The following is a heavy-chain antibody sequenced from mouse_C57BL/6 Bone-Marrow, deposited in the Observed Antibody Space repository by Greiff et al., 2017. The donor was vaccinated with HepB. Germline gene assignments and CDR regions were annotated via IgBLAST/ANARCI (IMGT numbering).Heavy chain of an antibody. J-gene: IGHJ4*01. V-gene: IGHV7-1*01. CDR1: GFTFSDFY. CDR2: SRNKANDYTT. CDR3: ARDAWAGTGYYAMDY. Sequence: EVKVVESGGGLVQSGRSLRLSCATSGFTFSDFYMEWVRQAPGKGLEWIAASRNKANDYTTEYSASVKGRFIVSRDTSQSILYLQMNALRAEDTAIYYCARDAWAGTGYYAMDYWGQGTSVTVSS. D-gene: IGHD3-3*01.